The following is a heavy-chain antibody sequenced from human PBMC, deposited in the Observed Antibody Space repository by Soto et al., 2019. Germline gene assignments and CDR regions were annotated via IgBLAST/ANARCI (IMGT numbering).Heavy chain of an antibody. V-gene: IGHV3-7*01. J-gene: IGHJ4*02. Sequence: EVQLVESGGGLVQPGGSLRLSCAASGFTFSSYWMSWVRQAPGKGLEWVANIKQDGSEKYYVDSVKRRFTISRDNAKNALYLQMNILGAEDTAVYYCAREYSGYDFDYWGQGTLVTVSS. D-gene: IGHD5-12*01. CDR2: IKQDGSEK. CDR3: AREYSGYDFDY. CDR1: GFTFSSYW.